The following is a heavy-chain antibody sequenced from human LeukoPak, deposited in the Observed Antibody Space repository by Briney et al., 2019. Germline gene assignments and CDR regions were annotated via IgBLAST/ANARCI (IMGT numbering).Heavy chain of an antibody. CDR2: LYSDDTT. D-gene: IGHD1-26*01. J-gene: IGHJ4*02. CDR3: ARGGGYYAIDY. V-gene: IGHV3-53*01. Sequence: GGSLRLSCAASGFIVNSNYMNWVRQAPGKGLEWVSVLYSDDTTYYADSVKGRFTISRDNSKNTLYLQMNNLRAEDTAVYYCARGGGYYAIDYWGQGTLVAVSS. CDR1: GFIVNSNY.